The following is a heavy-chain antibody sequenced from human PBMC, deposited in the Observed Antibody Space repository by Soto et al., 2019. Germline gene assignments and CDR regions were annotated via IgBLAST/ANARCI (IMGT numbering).Heavy chain of an antibody. J-gene: IGHJ6*02. CDR2: IKQDGSDK. V-gene: IGHV3-7*04. CDR1: GFTFSNYW. Sequence: EVQLVESGGGLVQPGGSLRLSCTASGFTFSNYWMSWVRQAPGKGLEWVANIKQDGSDKYYVNSVKGRFTISRDNAKNSLSLQLNSLSAEDTAVYYCARDDVAYCGGDCYSFSGMDVWGQGTTVTVSS. D-gene: IGHD2-21*02. CDR3: ARDDVAYCGGDCYSFSGMDV.